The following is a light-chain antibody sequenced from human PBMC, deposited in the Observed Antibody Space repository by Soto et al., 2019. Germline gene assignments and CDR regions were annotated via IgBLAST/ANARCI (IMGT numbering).Light chain of an antibody. V-gene: IGLV2-14*01. CDR2: EVS. Sequence: QSALTKPASVSGSPGQSIIISCTGTSSDVGGYNYVSWYQQHPGKAPKLMIYEVSNRPSGVSNRFSGSKSGNTASLTISGLQAEDEADYYCSSYTSSSTQVFGGGTKLTVL. J-gene: IGLJ2*01. CDR3: SSYTSSSTQV. CDR1: SSDVGGYNY.